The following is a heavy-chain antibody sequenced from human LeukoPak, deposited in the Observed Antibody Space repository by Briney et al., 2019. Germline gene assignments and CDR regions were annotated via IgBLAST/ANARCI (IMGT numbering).Heavy chain of an antibody. V-gene: IGHV1-46*01. CDR3: ARSRLRFLQWDY. J-gene: IGHJ4*02. CDR2: VDPSVATP. D-gene: IGHD3-3*01. Sequence: ASVKVSCKAPGDAFTNYCFHWVRQTPRHGLEWMGIVDPSVATPTYAGRFQGRVTMTRDASTGTVYMELRSLKGEDTAAYYCARSRLRFLQWDYWGQGTVVTVSS. CDR1: GDAFTNYC.